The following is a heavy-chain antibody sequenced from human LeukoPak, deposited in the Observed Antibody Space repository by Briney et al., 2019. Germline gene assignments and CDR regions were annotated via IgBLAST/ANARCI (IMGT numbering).Heavy chain of an antibody. J-gene: IGHJ4*02. CDR1: GFTFRSHA. CDR2: IYENGGTT. CDR3: AKDIGQQLASDY. Sequence: GGSLRLSCVGSGFTFRSHAMSWVRQAPEKGLEFVSGIYENGGTTYYADSVKGRFSISRDNSKNTLYLQMNSLRAEDTAVYYCAKDIGQQLASDYWGQGTLVTVSS. D-gene: IGHD6-13*01. V-gene: IGHV3-23*01.